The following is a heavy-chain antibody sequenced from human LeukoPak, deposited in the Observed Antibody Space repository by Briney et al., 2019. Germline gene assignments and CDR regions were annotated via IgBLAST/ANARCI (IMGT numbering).Heavy chain of an antibody. V-gene: IGHV1-69*04. Sequence: PILGIANYAQKFQGRVTITADKSTSTACMELSSLRSEDTAVYYCARERYYDSSGYRPSYYFDYWGQGTLVTVSS. CDR2: PILGIA. J-gene: IGHJ4*02. CDR3: ARERYYDSSGYRPSYYFDY. D-gene: IGHD3-22*01.